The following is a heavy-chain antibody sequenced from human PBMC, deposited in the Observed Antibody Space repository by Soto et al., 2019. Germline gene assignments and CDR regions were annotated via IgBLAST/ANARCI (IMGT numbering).Heavy chain of an antibody. CDR2: ISHRGTA. CDR1: GGSISSGAYY. Sequence: LSLTCTVSGGSISSGAYYWGWIRQHPGKGLEWIGYISHRGTAYYTPSLKSRVSLSVDPSKSQLSLNVTSLTAADTAVYYCARVSATGTRWFDPWGPGTLVTVSS. V-gene: IGHV4-31*03. CDR3: ARVSATGTRWFDP. D-gene: IGHD6-13*01. J-gene: IGHJ5*02.